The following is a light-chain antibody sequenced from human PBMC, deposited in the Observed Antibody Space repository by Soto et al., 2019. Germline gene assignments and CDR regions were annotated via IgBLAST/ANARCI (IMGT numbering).Light chain of an antibody. Sequence: EIVLTQSPGTLSLSPGEISTLSCRSSQSVSDNQLAWYQQKPAQAPRLLIYGASFRATGIPDRFSGSGSGTDFILSISRLEPEDFAVYYCQQYSSSPRTFGPGTKVDIK. J-gene: IGKJ1*01. CDR1: QSVSDNQ. CDR2: GAS. CDR3: QQYSSSPRT. V-gene: IGKV3-20*01.